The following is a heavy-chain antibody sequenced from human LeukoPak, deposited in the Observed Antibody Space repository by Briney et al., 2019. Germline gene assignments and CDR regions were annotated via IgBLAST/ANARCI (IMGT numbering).Heavy chain of an antibody. D-gene: IGHD3-3*01. CDR3: ARDFWGAYRVAFFDF. J-gene: IGHJ4*02. Sequence: GGSLRLSCAASGFTFSNYWMSWVRRAPGKGLEWVANIKQDGSETYYVDSVRGRFTIAGDDARNSLYLQMNRLRGEDTAIYYCARDFWGAYRVAFFDFWGQGALVTVSS. CDR1: GFTFSNYW. CDR2: IKQDGSET. V-gene: IGHV3-7*01.